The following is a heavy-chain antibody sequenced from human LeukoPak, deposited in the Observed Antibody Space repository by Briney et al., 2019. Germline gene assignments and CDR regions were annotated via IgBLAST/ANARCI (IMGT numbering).Heavy chain of an antibody. Sequence: SETLSLTCAVYGGSFSDYFWNWIRQTPGKGLEWIGEINHGGGTKYNPSLKSRATISVDTSRKQFSLNLTSVTAADTAVYYCAREAGWDYYGNGMDVWGQGTTVTVSS. D-gene: IGHD3-10*01. CDR2: INHGGGT. J-gene: IGHJ6*02. V-gene: IGHV4-34*01. CDR1: GGSFSDYF. CDR3: AREAGWDYYGNGMDV.